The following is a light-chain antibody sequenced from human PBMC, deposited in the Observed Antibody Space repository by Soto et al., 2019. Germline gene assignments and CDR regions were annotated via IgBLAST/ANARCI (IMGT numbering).Light chain of an antibody. CDR3: SSYTSSSTYV. CDR2: DVS. V-gene: IGLV2-14*01. CDR1: SSDVGGYNY. Sequence: QSVLTQPASVSGSPGQSIAISCTGTSSDVGGYNYVSWYQQHPGKAPTVMIYDVSNRPSGVSNRFTGPKSGNTAYLTISRLQADDEADYYCSSYTSSSTYVFGTGTKVTVL. J-gene: IGLJ1*01.